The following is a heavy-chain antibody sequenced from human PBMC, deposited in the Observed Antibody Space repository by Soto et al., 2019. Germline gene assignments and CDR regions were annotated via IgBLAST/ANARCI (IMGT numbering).Heavy chain of an antibody. J-gene: IGHJ4*02. CDR1: GFTFSSYA. Sequence: EVQLLESGGGLVQPVGSLRLSCAASGFTFSSYAMSWVRQAPGQGLELVSIIGVGGGDRYYPESVKGRFTISRDNSRDTLYLEMNSLRDEDTAVYYCARVRFGELVWGQGTLVTVSS. V-gene: IGHV3-23*01. D-gene: IGHD3-10*01. CDR3: ARVRFGELV. CDR2: IGVGGGDR.